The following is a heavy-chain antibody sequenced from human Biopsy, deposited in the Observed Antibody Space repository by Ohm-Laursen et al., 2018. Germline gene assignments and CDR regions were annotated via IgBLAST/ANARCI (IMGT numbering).Heavy chain of an antibody. V-gene: IGHV4-59*08. CDR1: GVSISSYF. Sequence: SDTLSLTCTVSGVSISSYFWSWIRQPLGKGLEWIGYVSYSGNTKYNPSLKSRIIISANTSKNQFSLKLSSGTAADTAMYYCAAYYYDSSGYFYAFHYWGQGTLVTVSS. D-gene: IGHD3-22*01. J-gene: IGHJ4*02. CDR3: AAYYYDSSGYFYAFHY. CDR2: VSYSGNT.